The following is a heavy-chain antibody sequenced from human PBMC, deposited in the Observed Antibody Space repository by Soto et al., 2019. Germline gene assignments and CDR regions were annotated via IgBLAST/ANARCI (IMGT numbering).Heavy chain of an antibody. CDR1: GFSFNTFW. V-gene: IGHV3-7*01. D-gene: IGHD3-16*01. CDR2: IKQDGSDK. CDR3: VRDGAPAWAMLID. J-gene: IGHJ4*02. Sequence: EVQLVESGGGLVQPGGSLRLSCAASGFSFNTFWMSWVRQAPGKGLEWVANIKQDGSDKYYVDSVKGRFTISRDNAKDSVYLQMNSLRAEDTAVYYCVRDGAPAWAMLIDWGQGTLVTVSS.